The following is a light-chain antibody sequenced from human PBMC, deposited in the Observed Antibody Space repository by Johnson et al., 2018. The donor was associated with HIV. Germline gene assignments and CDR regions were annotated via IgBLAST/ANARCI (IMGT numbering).Light chain of an antibody. V-gene: IGLV1-51*02. Sequence: QSVLTQPPSVSAAPGREVTISCSGSSSNIGSNYVSWYQQLPGTAPKLLIYENNKRPSGLPDRFSGSKSGTSATLGITALQTGDEADYYCGTWESSLSAGVFGTGTPVIVL. CDR1: SSNIGSNY. CDR3: GTWESSLSAGV. J-gene: IGLJ1*01. CDR2: ENN.